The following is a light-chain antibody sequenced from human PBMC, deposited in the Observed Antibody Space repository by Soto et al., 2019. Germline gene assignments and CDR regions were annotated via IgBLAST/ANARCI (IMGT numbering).Light chain of an antibody. CDR2: EAS. CDR3: SSYTSSSTRV. J-gene: IGLJ2*01. Sequence: QFALTQPASVSGSPGQSITISCTGTSSDVGGYNYVSWYQQHPGKAPKLIIYEASNRPSGISNRFSGSKSGNTASLTISGLQAEDEADYYCSSYTSSSTRVFGGGTKVTVL. CDR1: SSDVGGYNY. V-gene: IGLV2-14*01.